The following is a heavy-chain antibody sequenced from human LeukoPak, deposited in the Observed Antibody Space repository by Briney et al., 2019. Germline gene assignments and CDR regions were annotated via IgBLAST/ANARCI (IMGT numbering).Heavy chain of an antibody. CDR2: IYYSGST. V-gene: IGHV4-30-4*08. Sequence: SETLSLTCTVSGGSINSGDYYWSWIRQPPGKGLEWIGYIYYSGSTYYNPSLKSRVTISVDTSKNQFSLKLSSVTAADTAVYYCVREGGVGATDYWGQGTLVTASS. D-gene: IGHD1-26*01. CDR1: GGSINSGDYY. CDR3: VREGGVGATDY. J-gene: IGHJ4*02.